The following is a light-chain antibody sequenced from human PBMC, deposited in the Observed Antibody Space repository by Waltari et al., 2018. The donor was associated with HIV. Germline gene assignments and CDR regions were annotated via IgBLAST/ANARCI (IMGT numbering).Light chain of an antibody. CDR1: TSAVGGSNS. CDR2: EDS. J-gene: IGLJ1*01. CDR3: SSFSSSSTPYV. V-gene: IGLV2-14*01. Sequence: QSGLTPPASASGSPGQPLTISCPGTTSAVGGSNSVSWYQQHPGTAPKLIISEDSNRPSGVSNRFSGSKSGNTASLTISGLQPEDETDYYCSSFSSSSTPYVFGTGTKVTVL.